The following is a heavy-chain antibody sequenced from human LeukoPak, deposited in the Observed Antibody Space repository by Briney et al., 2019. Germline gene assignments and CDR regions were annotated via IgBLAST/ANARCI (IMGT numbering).Heavy chain of an antibody. CDR2: ITSSAGTT. J-gene: IGHJ4*02. CDR1: GFTFSSYA. Sequence: PGGSLRLSCAASGFTFSSYAMSWVRQAPGRGLEWVAGITSSAGTTYYADSVKGRFTISRDNSKITLYLQMNSLRAEDTAVYYCARELYSSGWHGVDSWGQGTLVTVSS. CDR3: ARELYSSGWHGVDS. D-gene: IGHD6-19*01. V-gene: IGHV3-23*01.